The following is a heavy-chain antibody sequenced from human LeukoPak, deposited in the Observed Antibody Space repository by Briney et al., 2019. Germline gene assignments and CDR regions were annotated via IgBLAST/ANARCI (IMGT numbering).Heavy chain of an antibody. CDR1: GFTFGNYG. Sequence: GGSLRLSCAASGFTFGNYGMSWVRQAPGKGLEWVSGINWNGGSTGYADSVEGRFTISRDNAKNTLYLQMNSLRAEDTAVYYCAREVQLWSLGVYYYYMDVWGKGTTVTVSS. D-gene: IGHD5-18*01. CDR3: AREVQLWSLGVYYYYMDV. J-gene: IGHJ6*03. V-gene: IGHV3-20*04. CDR2: INWNGGST.